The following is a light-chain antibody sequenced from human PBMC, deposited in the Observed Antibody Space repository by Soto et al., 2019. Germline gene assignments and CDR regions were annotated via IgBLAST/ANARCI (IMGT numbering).Light chain of an antibody. CDR2: DVS. V-gene: IGLV2-14*01. CDR3: SSYTGSSTLGV. Sequence: QSALTQPASGSGSPGQSSTISCTGASSDVGGYNYVSWYQQHPGKAPKLMIYDVSNRPSGVSKRFSGSKSGNTASLTISGLQAEDEADYYCSSYTGSSTLGVFGGGTKLTVL. CDR1: SSDVGGYNY. J-gene: IGLJ2*01.